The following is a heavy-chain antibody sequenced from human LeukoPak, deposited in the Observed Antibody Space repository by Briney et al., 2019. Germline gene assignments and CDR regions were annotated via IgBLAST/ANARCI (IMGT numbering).Heavy chain of an antibody. J-gene: IGHJ6*04. CDR1: GYTFTSYY. CDR2: INPSGGST. CDR3: AREGYGDYYGMDV. V-gene: IGHV1-46*01. Sequence: ASVKVSCKASGYTFTSYYMHWVRQAPGQGLEWMGIINPSGGSTSYAQKFQGRATMTRDTSTSTVYMELSSLRSEDTAVYYCAREGYGDYYGMDVWGKGTTVTVSS. D-gene: IGHD4-17*01.